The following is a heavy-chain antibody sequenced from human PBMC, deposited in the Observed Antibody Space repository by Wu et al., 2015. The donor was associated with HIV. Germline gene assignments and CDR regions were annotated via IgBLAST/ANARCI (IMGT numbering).Heavy chain of an antibody. CDR1: GYTFTTYG. D-gene: IGHD6-19*01. J-gene: IGHJ2*01. CDR3: ARVVGSGWSYWHFDL. V-gene: IGHV1-18*01. CDR2: INTYNGNT. Sequence: QVQLVQSGAEVKKPGASVKVSCKGSGYTFTTYGIAWVRQAPGQGLEWMGWINTYNGNTNYEQKLQGRVTLTTETSTTTAYMELGSLKSDDTAVYYCARVVGSGWSYWHFDLSGPRHPGHCLL.